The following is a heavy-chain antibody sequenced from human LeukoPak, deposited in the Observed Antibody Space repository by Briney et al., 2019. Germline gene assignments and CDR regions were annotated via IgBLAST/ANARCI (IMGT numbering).Heavy chain of an antibody. Sequence: SETLSLTCTVSGGSISSSRYYWGWIRQPPGKGLEWIGSIYYSGSTYYSPSLKSRVTISVETSKNKFSLKLSSVTAADTAVYYCARQGDVFLWFGEIGFDYWGQGTLVTVSS. J-gene: IGHJ4*02. CDR1: GGSISSSRYY. V-gene: IGHV4-39*01. CDR3: ARQGDVFLWFGEIGFDY. D-gene: IGHD3-10*01. CDR2: IYYSGST.